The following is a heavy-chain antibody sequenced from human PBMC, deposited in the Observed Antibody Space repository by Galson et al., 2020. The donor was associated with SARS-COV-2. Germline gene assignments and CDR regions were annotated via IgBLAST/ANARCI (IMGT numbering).Heavy chain of an antibody. D-gene: IGHD6-19*01. V-gene: IGHV3-23*01. CDR2: ISGSGGST. CDR1: GFTFSSYA. Sequence: GESLKISCAASGFTFSSYAMSWVRQAPGKGLEWASAISGSGGSTYYADSVTGRFTISRDNSKNTLYLQMNSLRAEDTAVYYCAKDHLTVAGTGDYYYYGMDVWGQGTTVTVSS. CDR3: AKDHLTVAGTGDYYYYGMDV. J-gene: IGHJ6*02.